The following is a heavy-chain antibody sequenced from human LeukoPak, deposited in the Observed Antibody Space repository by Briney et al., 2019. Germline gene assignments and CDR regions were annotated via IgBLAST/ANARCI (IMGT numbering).Heavy chain of an antibody. CDR2: IENTGTT. Sequence: GGSLRLSCVASGFTVGTSYMTWVRQAPGGGLECVSFIENTGTTYYADSVKGRFTISRDSSENTLYLQMNSLRAEDTAVYYCARVAVWGVILDYFHYWSLGTLVTVSS. CDR3: ARVAVWGVILDYFHY. J-gene: IGHJ4*02. V-gene: IGHV3-66*01. D-gene: IGHD3-10*01. CDR1: GFTVGTSY.